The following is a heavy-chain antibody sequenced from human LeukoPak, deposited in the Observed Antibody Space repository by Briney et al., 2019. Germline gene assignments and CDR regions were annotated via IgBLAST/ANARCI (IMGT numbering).Heavy chain of an antibody. CDR1: GFTFSSYG. Sequence: EGSLRLSCAASGFTFSSYGMHLVRQAPGKGLEWVAFIRYDGSNKYYADSVKGRFTISRDNSKNTLYLQMNSLRAEDTAVYYCAKFVGLLTNFDYWGQGTLVTVSS. D-gene: IGHD2-15*01. CDR3: AKFVGLLTNFDY. CDR2: IRYDGSNK. V-gene: IGHV3-30*02. J-gene: IGHJ4*02.